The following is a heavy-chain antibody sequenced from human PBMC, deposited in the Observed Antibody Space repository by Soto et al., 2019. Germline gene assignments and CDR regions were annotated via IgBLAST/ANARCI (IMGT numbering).Heavy chain of an antibody. CDR1: GFTFSSYS. CDR2: ISSSSSYI. J-gene: IGHJ5*02. V-gene: IGHV3-21*01. CDR3: ARTAAYGSGSYPRSAWFDP. D-gene: IGHD3-10*01. Sequence: GGSLRLSCAASGFTFSSYSMNWVRQAPGKGLEWVSSISSSSSYIYYADSVKGRFTISRDNAKNSLYLQMNSLRAEDTAVYYCARTAAYGSGSYPRSAWFDPWGQGTLVTVSS.